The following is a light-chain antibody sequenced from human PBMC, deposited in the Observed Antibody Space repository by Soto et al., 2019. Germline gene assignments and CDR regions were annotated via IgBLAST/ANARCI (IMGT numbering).Light chain of an antibody. CDR3: QQYSFSSRS. CDR2: TAS. CDR1: QNIDTW. Sequence: DIQMTQSPSTLSASIGDRITISCRASQNIDTWLAWYQQRPGEAPKLLIYTASNLENGVPSRFSGSGSGTAFTLTISSLQPEDFATYYCQQYSFSSRSFGQGTQVE. J-gene: IGKJ1*01. V-gene: IGKV1-5*03.